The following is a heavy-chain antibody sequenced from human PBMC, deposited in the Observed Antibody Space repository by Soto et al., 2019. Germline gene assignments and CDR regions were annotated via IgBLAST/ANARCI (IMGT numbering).Heavy chain of an antibody. J-gene: IGHJ6*02. Sequence: EVQLVESGGGLVKPGGSLRLSCAASGFTFSNAWMSWVRQAPGKGLEWVGRIKSKTDGGTTDYAAPVKGRFTISRDDSKNTLYLQMNSLKTEDTAVYYCTTWRGASSWYWYYYGMDVWGQGTTVTVSS. V-gene: IGHV3-15*01. CDR2: IKSKTDGGTT. CDR3: TTWRGASSWYWYYYGMDV. CDR1: GFTFSNAW. D-gene: IGHD6-13*01.